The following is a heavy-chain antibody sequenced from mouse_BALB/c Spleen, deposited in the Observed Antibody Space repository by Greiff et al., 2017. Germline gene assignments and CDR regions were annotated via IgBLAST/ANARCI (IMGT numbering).Heavy chain of an antibody. D-gene: IGHD2-3*01. CDR1: GFTFSSYG. Sequence: EVKLVESGGDLVKPGGSLKLSCAASGFTFSSYGMSWVRQTPDKRLEWVATISSGGSYTYYPDSVKGRFTISRDNAKNTLYLQMSSLKSEDTAMYYCARPIYDGYPYAMDYWGQGTSVTVSS. J-gene: IGHJ4*01. V-gene: IGHV5-6*01. CDR2: ISSGGSYT. CDR3: ARPIYDGYPYAMDY.